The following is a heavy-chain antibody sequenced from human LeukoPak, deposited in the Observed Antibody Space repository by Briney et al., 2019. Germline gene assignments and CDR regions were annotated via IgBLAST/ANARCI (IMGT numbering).Heavy chain of an antibody. CDR2: IYYSGST. J-gene: IGHJ5*02. CDR3: ARGRYDYVWGSYRYRPWFDP. CDR1: GGSISSSSYY. D-gene: IGHD3-16*02. Sequence: SETLSLTCTVSGGSISSSSYYWGWIRQPPGKGLEWIGSIYYSGSTYYNPSLKSRVTISVDTSKNQFSLKLSSVTAADTAVYYCARGRYDYVWGSYRYRPWFDPWGQGTLVTVSS. V-gene: IGHV4-39*07.